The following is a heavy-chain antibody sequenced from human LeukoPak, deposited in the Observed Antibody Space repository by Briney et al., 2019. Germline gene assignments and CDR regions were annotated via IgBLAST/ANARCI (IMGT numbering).Heavy chain of an antibody. V-gene: IGHV3-7*03. J-gene: IGHJ6*02. D-gene: IGHD3-16*01. CDR3: ARGGGLDV. CDR1: GFTFSSYW. Sequence: GGSLRLSCAASGFTFSSYWMNWARQAPGKGLEWVASINHNGNVNYYVDSVKGRFTISRDNAKNSLYLQMSNLRAEDSAVYFCARGGGLDVWGQGATVTVSS. CDR2: INHNGNVN.